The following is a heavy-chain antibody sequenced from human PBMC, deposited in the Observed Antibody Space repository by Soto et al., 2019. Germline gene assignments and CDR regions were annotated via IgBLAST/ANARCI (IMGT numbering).Heavy chain of an antibody. CDR2: ISGSGGST. V-gene: IGHV3-23*01. Sequence: QLGGSLRLSCAASRFTFSSYAMSWVRQAPGKGLEWVSTISGSGGSTYYADSVKGRFTISRDNSKNTLFLQMNSLRAEDTAVYYCVKDRGEIVVVPAAHQGIYYGTDVWGQGTTVTVSS. CDR3: VKDRGEIVVVPAAHQGIYYGTDV. CDR1: RFTFSSYA. J-gene: IGHJ6*02. D-gene: IGHD2-2*01.